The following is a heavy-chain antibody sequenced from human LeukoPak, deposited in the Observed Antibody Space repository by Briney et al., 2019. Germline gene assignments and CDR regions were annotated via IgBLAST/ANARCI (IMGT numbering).Heavy chain of an antibody. Sequence: SVKVSCKASGGTFSSYAISWVRQAPGQGLEWMGGIIPIFGTANYAQKFQGRVTITADESTSTAYMELSSLRSEDTAVYYCARESFPNYYDSSGYYYDYWGQGTLVTVSS. CDR3: ARESFPNYYDSSGYYYDY. CDR1: GGTFSSYA. V-gene: IGHV1-69*13. CDR2: IIPIFGTA. J-gene: IGHJ4*02. D-gene: IGHD3-22*01.